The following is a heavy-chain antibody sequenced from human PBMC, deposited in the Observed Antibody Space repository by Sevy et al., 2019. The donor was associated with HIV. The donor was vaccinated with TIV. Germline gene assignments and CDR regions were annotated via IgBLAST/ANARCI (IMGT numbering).Heavy chain of an antibody. J-gene: IGHJ5*02. V-gene: IGHV3-20*04. D-gene: IGHD5-12*01. CDR1: GFTFENYG. Sequence: GGSLRLSCAVSGFTFENYGMSWVRQAPGKGLEWVTGINWNGGTKNYVVSVKGRFTISRDNAKNSLNLQMDSLRVEDTVVYYCARNTGFAYGDNWFDPWDQRTLVTVSS. CDR2: INWNGGTK. CDR3: ARNTGFAYGDNWFDP.